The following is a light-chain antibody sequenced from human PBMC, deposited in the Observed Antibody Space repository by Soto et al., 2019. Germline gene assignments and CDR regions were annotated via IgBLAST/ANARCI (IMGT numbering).Light chain of an antibody. CDR2: GAS. CDR3: QQYVTSPWA. V-gene: IGKV3-20*01. CDR1: QSVSSSF. J-gene: IGKJ1*01. Sequence: EIVLTQSPGTLSLSPGERATLSCRASQSVSSSFLAWYQQKPGQAPRLLIYGASNRATGIPDRFSGSGSGTDFTLPISRLEPEDFAVYYCQQYVTSPWALGQGTKVAIE.